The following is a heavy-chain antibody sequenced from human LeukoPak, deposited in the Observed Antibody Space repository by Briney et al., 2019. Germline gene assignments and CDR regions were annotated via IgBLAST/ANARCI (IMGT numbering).Heavy chain of an antibody. J-gene: IGHJ5*02. V-gene: IGHV1-46*01. CDR3: ARDNSVRDEAWWFNP. CDR2: ISARGGST. Sequence: ASVKVSCKAFGYTFTSNYMHWVRQAPGQGPEWMGVISARGGSTNYAQKFQGRVTLTRDMSTSTDYLELSSLRSEDTAVYCCARDNSVRDEAWWFNPWGQGTLVTVSS. CDR1: GYTFTSNY. D-gene: IGHD5-24*01.